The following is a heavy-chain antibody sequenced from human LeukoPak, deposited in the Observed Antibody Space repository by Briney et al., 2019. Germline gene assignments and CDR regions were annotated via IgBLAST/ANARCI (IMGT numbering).Heavy chain of an antibody. D-gene: IGHD3-9*01. V-gene: IGHV3-7*01. CDR2: VKPDGSEK. CDR1: GFTFSSYW. CDR3: VRERVGYYGILTGHHPRYGMDV. J-gene: IGHJ6*02. Sequence: GGSLRLSCAVFGFTFSSYWMTWVRQAPGKGLEWVAHVKPDGSEKSYVHSVKGRFTISRDNDQNSLYLQMNSLRAEDTAVYYCVRERVGYYGILTGHHPRYGMDVWGQGTTVTVSS.